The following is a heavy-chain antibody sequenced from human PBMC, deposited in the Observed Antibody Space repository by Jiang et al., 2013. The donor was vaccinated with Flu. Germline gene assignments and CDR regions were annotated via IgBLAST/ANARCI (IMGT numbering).Heavy chain of an antibody. J-gene: IGHJ4*02. CDR3: ARESPAAADYFDY. D-gene: IGHD2-2*01. CDR2: IYYSGST. V-gene: IGHV4-39*07. CDR1: GGSISSSSYY. Sequence: LLKPSETLSLTCTVSGGSISSSSYYWGWIHQPPGKGLEWIGSIYYSGSTYYNPSLKSRVTISVDTSKNQFSLKLSSVTAADTAVYYCARESPAAADYFDYWGQGTLVTVSS.